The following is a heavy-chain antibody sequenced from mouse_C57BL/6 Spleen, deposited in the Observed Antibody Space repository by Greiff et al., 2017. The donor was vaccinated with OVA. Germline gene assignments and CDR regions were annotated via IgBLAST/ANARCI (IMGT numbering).Heavy chain of an antibody. V-gene: IGHV1-72*01. CDR2: IDPNSGGT. Sequence: VQLQQPGAELVKPGASVMLSCKASGYTFTSYWMHWVKQRPGRGLEWIGRIDPNSGGTKYNEKFKSKATLTVDKPSSTAYMQLSSLTSEDSAVYYCAKEKRDGYYGAMDYWGQGTSVTVSS. CDR1: GYTFTSYW. CDR3: AKEKRDGYYGAMDY. D-gene: IGHD2-3*01. J-gene: IGHJ4*01.